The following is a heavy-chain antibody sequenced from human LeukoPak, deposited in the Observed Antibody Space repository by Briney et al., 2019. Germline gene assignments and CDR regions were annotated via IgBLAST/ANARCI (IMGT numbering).Heavy chain of an antibody. D-gene: IGHD2-2*01. V-gene: IGHV1-2*02. CDR1: GYTFTGYY. Sequence: ASVKVSCKASGYTFTGYYMHWVRQAPGQGLEWMGWINPNSGGTNYAQKFQGRVTMTRDTSISTAYMELSRLRSDDTAVYYCARIAYCSSTSCYLGWFDPWGQGTLVAVSS. CDR3: ARIAYCSSTSCYLGWFDP. J-gene: IGHJ5*02. CDR2: INPNSGGT.